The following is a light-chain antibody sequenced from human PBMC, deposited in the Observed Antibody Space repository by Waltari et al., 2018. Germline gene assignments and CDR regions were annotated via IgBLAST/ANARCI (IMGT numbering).Light chain of an antibody. J-gene: IGKJ2*01. CDR2: RAS. V-gene: IGKV1-5*03. CDR1: ESISIW. CDR3: QQYDSESYT. Sequence: DIQMTQSPSTLSASVADKVTITCRAKESISIWLAWYQHKPGTAPKLLIYRASTLERGVPSRFSGAGSGTEFTLTISSLQPDDFATYYCQQYDSESYTFGQGTKLEIK.